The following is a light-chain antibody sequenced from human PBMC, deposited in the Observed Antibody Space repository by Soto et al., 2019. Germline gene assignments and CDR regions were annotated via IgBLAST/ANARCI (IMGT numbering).Light chain of an antibody. V-gene: IGKV3D-15*01. Sequence: ERATLAFRASQSFSSSYLAWYHQKPGQAPILLIYGASSRATGIPDRFSGSGSGTEFTLTISSLQSEDFAVYYCQQYNNWPLTFGQGTKVDIK. CDR3: QQYNNWPLT. J-gene: IGKJ1*01. CDR1: QSFSSSY. CDR2: GAS.